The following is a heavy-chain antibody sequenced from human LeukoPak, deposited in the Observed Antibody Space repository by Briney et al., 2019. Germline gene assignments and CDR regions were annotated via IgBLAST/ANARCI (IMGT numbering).Heavy chain of an antibody. Sequence: GGSLRLSCVASGFTFSSYAMNWVRQAPGKGLEWVSSINGSGDRTYYADSVKGRFTISRDNSKNTLYQQMNSLRAEDTAVYYCAKPARTDYADYWGQGTLVTVSS. CDR2: INGSGDRT. V-gene: IGHV3-23*01. D-gene: IGHD1-14*01. J-gene: IGHJ4*02. CDR1: GFTFSSYA. CDR3: AKPARTDYADY.